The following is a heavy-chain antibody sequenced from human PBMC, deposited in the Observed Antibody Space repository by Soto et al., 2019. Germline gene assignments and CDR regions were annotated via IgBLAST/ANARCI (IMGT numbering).Heavy chain of an antibody. V-gene: IGHV3-49*03. CDR3: GRAFRAVAVTPL. CDR1: GFTFGDYA. CDR2: IKSKTYGGTT. D-gene: IGHD6-19*01. Sequence: EVQLVESGGDLVQPGQSLRLSCTASGFTFGDYAMSWIRQAPGKGLEWVSFIKSKTYGGTTEYAASVSGRFTISRDDSKSIAYLQMNSLKTEYTAVYYCGRAFRAVAVTPLWGQGTLVTVSS. J-gene: IGHJ3*01.